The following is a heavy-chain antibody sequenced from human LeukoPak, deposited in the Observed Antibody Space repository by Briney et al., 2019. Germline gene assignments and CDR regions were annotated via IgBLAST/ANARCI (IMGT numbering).Heavy chain of an antibody. J-gene: IGHJ4*02. CDR3: AKQYDFWSGPDY. V-gene: IGHV3-23*01. Sequence: PGGSLRLSCAGSGFTFSSNAMSWVRQAPGKGLEWVSSISDSGDFTYYADSVKGRFTISRDNSKNTLYLQMNSLRVEDTAVYYCAKQYDFWSGPDYWGQGTLVTVSS. CDR1: GFTFSSNA. D-gene: IGHD3-3*01. CDR2: ISDSGDFT.